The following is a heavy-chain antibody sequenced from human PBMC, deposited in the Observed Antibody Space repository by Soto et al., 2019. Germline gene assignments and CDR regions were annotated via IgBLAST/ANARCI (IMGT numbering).Heavy chain of an antibody. J-gene: IGHJ5*02. CDR3: AREYFRVGATGWFDP. CDR2: LNAGNGNT. V-gene: IGHV1-3*01. Sequence: ASVKVSCKASGYTFTSYALHWVRQAPGQRLERMGWLNAGNGNTKYSQKFQGRVTITRDTSASTAYMELSSLRSEDTAVYYCAREYFRVGATGWFDPWAQANPVTISS. CDR1: GYTFTSYA. D-gene: IGHD1-26*01.